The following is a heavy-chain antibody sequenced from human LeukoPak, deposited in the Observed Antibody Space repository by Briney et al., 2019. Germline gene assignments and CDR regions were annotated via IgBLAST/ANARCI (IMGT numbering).Heavy chain of an antibody. V-gene: IGHV4-4*09. CDR3: ARVSPKGMATTMFDY. D-gene: IGHD5-24*01. Sequence: PSETLSLTCSVSDGSISSYYWSWIRQPPGKGLEWIGYIHSSGSTHYNPSLKSRVTTSLDTSKNQFSLKLSSVTAADTAVYYCARVSPKGMATTMFDYWGQGTLVTVSS. CDR1: DGSISSYY. CDR2: IHSSGST. J-gene: IGHJ4*02.